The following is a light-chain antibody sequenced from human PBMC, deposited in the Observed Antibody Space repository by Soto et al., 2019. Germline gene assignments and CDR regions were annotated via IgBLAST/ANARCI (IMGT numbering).Light chain of an antibody. CDR2: EVG. J-gene: IGLJ1*01. CDR1: SSDVGGSNR. V-gene: IGLV2-14*01. CDR3: KSYDGSSHYV. Sequence: QSGLTQPASVTGSPGQSITISCTGTSSDVGGSNRVSWYQHYPRTAPKLMIYEVGNRPSGVSDRFSASKSGNTASLIISGLQPEYEADYCCKSYDGSSHYVFGSGTKVTVL.